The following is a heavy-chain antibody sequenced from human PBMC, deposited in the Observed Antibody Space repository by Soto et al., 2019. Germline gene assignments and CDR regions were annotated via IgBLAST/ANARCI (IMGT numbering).Heavy chain of an antibody. Sequence: QVQLVESGGGVVQPGRSLRLSCAASGFTFSSYGMHWVRQAPGKGLEWVAVISYDGSNKYYADSVKGRFTISRDNSKNTLYLQMISLRAEDTAVYYCAKDYYGSGSYFWIDYWVQGTLVTVSS. CDR1: GFTFSSYG. CDR2: ISYDGSNK. J-gene: IGHJ4*02. V-gene: IGHV3-30*18. D-gene: IGHD3-10*01. CDR3: AKDYYGSGSYFWIDY.